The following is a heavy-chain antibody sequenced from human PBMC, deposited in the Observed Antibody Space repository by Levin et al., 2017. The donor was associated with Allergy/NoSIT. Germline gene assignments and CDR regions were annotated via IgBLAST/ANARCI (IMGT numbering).Heavy chain of an antibody. Sequence: PGGSLRLSCAVSGFAFSSYGMHWVRQAPGKGLEWVAGISDDGSKKYYADSVKGRFTISRDNFKNTLYLQMNSLRVEDTAVYYCAKVRRELVIATDALDIWGPGTMVTVSS. CDR3: AKVRRELVIATDALDI. J-gene: IGHJ3*02. CDR1: GFAFSSYG. CDR2: ISDDGSKK. V-gene: IGHV3-30*18. D-gene: IGHD3-9*01.